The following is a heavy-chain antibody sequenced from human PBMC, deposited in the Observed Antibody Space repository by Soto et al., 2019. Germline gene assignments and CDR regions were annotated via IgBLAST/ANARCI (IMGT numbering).Heavy chain of an antibody. J-gene: IGHJ4*02. V-gene: IGHV4-4*07. CDR1: GGSINSYY. CDR3: ARGPGGFGDFSLDY. CDR2: IYSGGST. D-gene: IGHD3-10*01. Sequence: QVQLQESGPGLVKPSETLSLTCTVSGGSINSYYWSWIRQPAGKGLEWIGRIYSGGSTNYNPSLKSRLTVSVDPSKTQFSLKLTSVTAADTAVYYCARGPGGFGDFSLDYWGQGTLVTVSS.